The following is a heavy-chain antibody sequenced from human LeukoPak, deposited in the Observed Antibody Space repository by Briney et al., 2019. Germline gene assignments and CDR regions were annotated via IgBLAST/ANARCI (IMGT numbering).Heavy chain of an antibody. V-gene: IGHV4-39*07. D-gene: IGHD7-27*01. CDR2: IYYSGST. Sequence: PSETLSLTCTVSGGSISSSSYYWGWIRQPPGKGLEWIGSIYYSGSTYYNPSLKSRVTISVDTSKNQFSLKLSSVTAADTAVYYCARVRLGILPGDYWGQGTLVTVSS. J-gene: IGHJ4*02. CDR3: ARVRLGILPGDY. CDR1: GGSISSSSYY.